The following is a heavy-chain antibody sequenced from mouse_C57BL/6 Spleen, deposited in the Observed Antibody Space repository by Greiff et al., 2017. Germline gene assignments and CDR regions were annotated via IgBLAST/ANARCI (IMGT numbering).Heavy chain of an antibody. CDR2: INPYNGGT. V-gene: IGHV1-19*01. CDR1: GYTFTDYY. J-gene: IGHJ2*01. Sequence: EVKLVESGPVLVKPGASVKMSCKASGYTFTDYYMNWVKQSHGKSLEWIGVINPYNGGTSYNQKFKGKATLTVDKSSSTAYMELNSLTSEDSAVYYCARGYGTFDYWGQGTTLTVSS. CDR3: ARGYGTFDY. D-gene: IGHD1-1*01.